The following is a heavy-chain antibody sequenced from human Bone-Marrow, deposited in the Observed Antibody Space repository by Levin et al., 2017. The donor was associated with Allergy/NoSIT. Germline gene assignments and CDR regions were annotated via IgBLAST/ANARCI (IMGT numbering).Heavy chain of an antibody. D-gene: IGHD4-17*01. CDR2: SYDSGST. J-gene: IGHJ4*02. CDR3: ARSPTTVTTLSWEY. V-gene: IGHV4-31*03. Sequence: SCTVSGGSISSGGYYWSWIRQHPGKGLEWIGYSYDSGSTYYNPSLKSRVTISVDTSKNQFSLKLSSVTAADTAVYYCARSPTTVTTLSWEYWGQGTLVTVSS. CDR1: GGSISSGGYY.